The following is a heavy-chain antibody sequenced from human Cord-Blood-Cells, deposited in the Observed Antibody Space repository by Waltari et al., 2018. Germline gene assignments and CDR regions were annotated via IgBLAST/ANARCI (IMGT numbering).Heavy chain of an antibody. V-gene: IGHV3-21*01. CDR2: ISSSSSYI. Sequence: VQLVVSGGGLVKPWGSLRLSCAASGFTFGSYRMHWVRQAPGKRLEWVSSISSSSSYIYYADSVKGRFTISRDNAKNSLYLQMNSLRAEDTAVYYCARETGTTDYWGQGTLVTVSS. CDR1: GFTFGSYR. CDR3: ARETGTTDY. D-gene: IGHD1-7*01. J-gene: IGHJ4*02.